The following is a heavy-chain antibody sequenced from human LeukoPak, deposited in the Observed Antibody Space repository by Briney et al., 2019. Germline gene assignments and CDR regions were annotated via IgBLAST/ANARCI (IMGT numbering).Heavy chain of an antibody. CDR3: ARGDVDTATYYYYYYMDV. J-gene: IGHJ6*03. CDR2: INPSGGST. V-gene: IGHV1-46*01. CDR1: GYTFTSYY. D-gene: IGHD5-18*01. Sequence: AASVKVSCKASGYTFTSYYMHWVRQAPGQGLEWMGIINPSGGSTSYAQKFQGRVTMTRDTSTSTVYMELSSLRSEDTAVYYCARGDVDTATYYYYYYMDVWGKGTTVTVSS.